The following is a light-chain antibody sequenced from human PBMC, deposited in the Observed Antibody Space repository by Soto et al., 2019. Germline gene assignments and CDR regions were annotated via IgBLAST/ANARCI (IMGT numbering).Light chain of an antibody. CDR3: QQRDNWPWT. J-gene: IGKJ1*01. CDR1: QNIFSNY. Sequence: EIVLTQSPDTVSVSPGERVTLSCRASQNIFSNYLAWYQQKPGQAPRLLIYDASNRATGIPARFSGSGSGTDFTLTISSLEPEDFAVYYCQQRDNWPWTFGQGTKVDI. V-gene: IGKV3-11*01. CDR2: DAS.